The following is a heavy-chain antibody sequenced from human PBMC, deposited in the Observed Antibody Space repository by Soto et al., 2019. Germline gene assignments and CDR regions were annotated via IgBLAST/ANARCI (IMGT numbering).Heavy chain of an antibody. V-gene: IGHV1-69*01. Sequence: QVPLVQSGAEVKKPGSSVTVSCKASGGTFSSYAIHWVRQAPGQGLEWMGGIIPMYGPAKYAQRFQGRVTITADESTTTGYMELTILTSQDPAVYYFARVTSMVRGVIDNWFDPWGHGTLVTVSS. CDR3: ARVTSMVRGVIDNWFDP. CDR1: GGTFSSYA. D-gene: IGHD3-10*01. CDR2: IIPMYGPA. J-gene: IGHJ5*02.